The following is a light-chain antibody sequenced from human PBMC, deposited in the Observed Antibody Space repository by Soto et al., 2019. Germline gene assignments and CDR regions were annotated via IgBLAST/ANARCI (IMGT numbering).Light chain of an antibody. V-gene: IGLV1-47*02. CDR1: SSNIGSNY. CDR2: NNN. J-gene: IGLJ1*01. CDR3: SSWDGSLSGYV. Sequence: SALTQPPSASGSTGQGVTISCSGSSSNIGSNYVYWYQQLPGTAPKLLIYNNNQRPSGVPDRFSASKSGTSSSLAIRGLRSDDEADYYCSSWDGSLSGYVFGAGTKVTVL.